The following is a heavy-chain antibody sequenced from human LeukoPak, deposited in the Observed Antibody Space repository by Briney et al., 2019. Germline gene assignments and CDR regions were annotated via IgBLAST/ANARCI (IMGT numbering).Heavy chain of an antibody. CDR3: ASRVVDTVSLYYYYYMDV. CDR2: IYYSGST. J-gene: IGHJ6*03. D-gene: IGHD5-18*01. Sequence: SETLSLTCTVSGGSISSSSYYWGWIRQPPGKGLEWIGSIYYSGSTYYNPSLKSRVTISVDTSKNQFSLKLSSVTAADTAVYYCASRVVDTVSLYYYYYMDVWGKGATVTVSS. CDR1: GGSISSSSYY. V-gene: IGHV4-39*01.